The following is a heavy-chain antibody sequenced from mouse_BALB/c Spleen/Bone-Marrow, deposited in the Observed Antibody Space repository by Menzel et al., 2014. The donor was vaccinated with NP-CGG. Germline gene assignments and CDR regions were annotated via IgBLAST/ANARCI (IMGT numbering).Heavy chain of an antibody. CDR2: IKSNGGST. CDR3: TSLSSMITAAWFAY. J-gene: IGHJ3*01. CDR1: GFTFSSYG. D-gene: IGHD2-4*01. Sequence: EVMLVESGGGLVQPGGSLKLSCAASGFTFSSYGMSWVRQNIDKRLELVATIKSNGGSTYYPDSVKGRFSISRDNAKNPLYLQMSSLKSEDTAMYYCTSLSSMITAAWFAYWGQGTLVTISA. V-gene: IGHV5-6-3*01.